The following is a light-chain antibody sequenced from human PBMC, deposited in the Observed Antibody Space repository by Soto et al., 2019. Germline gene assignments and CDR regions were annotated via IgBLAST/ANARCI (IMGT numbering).Light chain of an antibody. Sequence: EIVLTQSPGTLSLSPGERATLSCRASQTVNNNYLAWYQQKPGQAPRLLISGASSRATGIPDRFSGSGSATDFTLTISSLEPEDFAIYYCQQRTDWPRTFGQGTKVDI. CDR2: GAS. V-gene: IGKV3D-20*02. J-gene: IGKJ1*01. CDR1: QTVNNNY. CDR3: QQRTDWPRT.